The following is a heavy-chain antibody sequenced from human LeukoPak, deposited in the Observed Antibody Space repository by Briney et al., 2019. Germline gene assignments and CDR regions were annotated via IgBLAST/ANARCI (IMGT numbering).Heavy chain of an antibody. CDR3: VRDFFLGAGAGRRGDS. Sequence: ASVKVSCKASGYTFSKYVISWVRQAPGQGLEWMGWISAYNGNINYAQKFQGRVSITADKSTTTAYMELSSLISDDTAVYYCVRDFFLGAGAGRRGDSWAQGTLVTVSS. CDR1: GYTFSKYV. V-gene: IGHV1-18*01. CDR2: ISAYNGNI. J-gene: IGHJ4*02. D-gene: IGHD1-1*01.